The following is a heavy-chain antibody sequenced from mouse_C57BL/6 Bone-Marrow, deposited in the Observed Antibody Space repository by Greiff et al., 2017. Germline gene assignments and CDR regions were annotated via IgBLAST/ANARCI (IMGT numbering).Heavy chain of an antibody. CDR1: GYTFTSYW. J-gene: IGHJ4*01. CDR2: IDPSDSYT. CDR3: ARPLRSYAMDY. D-gene: IGHD1-1*01. V-gene: IGHV1-69*01. Sequence: VQLQQPGAELVMPGASVKLSCKASGYTFTSYWMHWVKQRPGQGLEWIGEIDPSDSYTNYNQKFKGKSTLTVDKSSSTAYMQLSSLTSEDSAVYYCARPLRSYAMDYWGQGTSVTVSS.